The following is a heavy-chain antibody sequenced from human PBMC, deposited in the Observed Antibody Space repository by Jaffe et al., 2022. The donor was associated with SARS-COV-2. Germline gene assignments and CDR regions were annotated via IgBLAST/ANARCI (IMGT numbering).Heavy chain of an antibody. V-gene: IGHV3-33*01. CDR3: ARAPQSCSGGTCYSDY. D-gene: IGHD2-15*01. J-gene: IGHJ4*02. Sequence: QVQLVESGGGVVQPGRSLRLSCAASGFTFNSYGMHWVRQAPGKGLEWVASIWSDGTNKYYVDSVKGRFTISRDNSKNTLYLQMNSLRAEDTAVYYCARAPQSCSGGTCYSDYWGQGTLVTVSS. CDR1: GFTFNSYG. CDR2: IWSDGTNK.